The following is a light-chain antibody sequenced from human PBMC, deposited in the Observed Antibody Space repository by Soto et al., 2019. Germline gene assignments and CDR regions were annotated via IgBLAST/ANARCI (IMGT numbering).Light chain of an antibody. V-gene: IGKV1-5*01. J-gene: IGKJ4*01. CDR3: QQYDSYPLT. Sequence: IQMTQSPSTLSASVGDRVTITCRASQSIRSWLAWYQQKPGKAPNLLIYVASSLESGVPSRFSGSGSGTEFTLTISSLQPDDFATYYCQQYDSYPLTFGGGTKVDI. CDR1: QSIRSW. CDR2: VAS.